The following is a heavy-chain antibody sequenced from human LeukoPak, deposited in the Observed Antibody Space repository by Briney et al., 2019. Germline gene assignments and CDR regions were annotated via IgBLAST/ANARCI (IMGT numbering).Heavy chain of an antibody. J-gene: IGHJ2*01. D-gene: IGHD3-10*01. Sequence: SSETLSLTCTVSGGSISSRNCYWGWIRQPPGKGLEWIGNIYYSGPTYYNPSLRSRVTISVDTSRNQFSLTLNSVTAAHTAVYYCARVTMGYGESLYRGWGFDLWGRGTLVTVSS. CDR3: ARVTMGYGESLYRGWGFDL. V-gene: IGHV4-39*01. CDR2: IYYSGPT. CDR1: GGSISSRNCY.